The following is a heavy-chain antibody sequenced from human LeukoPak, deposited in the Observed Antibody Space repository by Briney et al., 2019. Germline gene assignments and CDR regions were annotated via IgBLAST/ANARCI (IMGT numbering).Heavy chain of an antibody. CDR2: IYTRGST. CDR1: LGSISSGRYY. D-gene: IGHD3-22*01. Sequence: PSETLSLTCTVPLGSISSGRYYWSCIRQPARKGLEWIGRIYTRGSTNYNPSLKSRVTISVDPSKTQFALKLSYVTAADTAVYYCARAPKYYYDSSGYSYYYFDYWGQGTLVTVSS. V-gene: IGHV4-61*02. CDR3: ARAPKYYYDSSGYSYYYFDY. J-gene: IGHJ4*02.